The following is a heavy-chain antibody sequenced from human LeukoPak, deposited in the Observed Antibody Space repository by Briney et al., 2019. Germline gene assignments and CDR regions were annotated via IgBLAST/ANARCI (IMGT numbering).Heavy chain of an antibody. CDR3: AVYASLYFYY. CDR2: IYYSGST. V-gene: IGHV4-39*01. Sequence: PSETLSLTCTVSGGSISSNSYYWGWIRQAPGKGLEWIGSIYYSGSTYYNPSLKSRVTISVETSKNQFSLKLTSVTAADTAVYYCAVYASLYFYYWGQGTLVTVSS. D-gene: IGHD2-8*01. CDR1: GGSISSNSYY. J-gene: IGHJ4*02.